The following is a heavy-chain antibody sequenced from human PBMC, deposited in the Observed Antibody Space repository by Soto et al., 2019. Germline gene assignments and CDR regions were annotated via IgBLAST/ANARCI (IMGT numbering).Heavy chain of an antibody. CDR2: ISSSSSYI. V-gene: IGHV3-21*01. CDR3: ARDLSYYDSSGYYNY. Sequence: EVQLVESGGGLVKPGGSLRLSCAASGFTFSSYSMNWVRQAPGKGLEWVSSISSSSSYIYYAGSVKGRFTISRDNAKNSLYLQMNSLRAEDTAVYYCARDLSYYDSSGYYNYWGQGTLVTVSS. J-gene: IGHJ4*02. CDR1: GFTFSSYS. D-gene: IGHD3-22*01.